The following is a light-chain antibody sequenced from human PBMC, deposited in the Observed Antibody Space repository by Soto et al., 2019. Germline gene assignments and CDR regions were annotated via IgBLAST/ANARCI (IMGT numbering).Light chain of an antibody. CDR3: SSYTGTSTPYI. J-gene: IGLJ1*01. CDR2: DVS. CDR1: SSDVGGYNY. Sequence: QSVLTQPASVSGSPGQSITISCAGTSSDVGGYNYVSWYQQHPDKAPRLIMDDVSSRPSGVSNHSPRSKSGNTPSLTISGLLAEDEADYDSSSYTGTSTPYIFRTGTKLTVL. V-gene: IGLV2-14*03.